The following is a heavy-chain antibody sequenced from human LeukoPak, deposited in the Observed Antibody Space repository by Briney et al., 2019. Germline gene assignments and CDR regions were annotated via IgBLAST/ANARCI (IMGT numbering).Heavy chain of an antibody. Sequence: SETLSLTCAVYGGSFGGYYWSWIRQPPGKGLEWIGEINHSGSTNYNPSLKSRVTISVDTSKNQFSLKLSSVTAADTAVYYCARGSPNIVVVPAAPKGWFDPWGQGTLVTVSS. CDR2: INHSGST. CDR3: ARGSPNIVVVPAAPKGWFDP. CDR1: GGSFGGYY. D-gene: IGHD2-2*01. J-gene: IGHJ5*02. V-gene: IGHV4-34*01.